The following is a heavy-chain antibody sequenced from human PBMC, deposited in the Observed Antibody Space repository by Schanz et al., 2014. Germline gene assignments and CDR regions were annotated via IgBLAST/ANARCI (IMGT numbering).Heavy chain of an antibody. CDR3: AREQIMAAAGLVDY. CDR1: GFTLSSYA. J-gene: IGHJ4*01. Sequence: VQLVESGGGLVKPGGSLRLSCAAYGFTLSSYAMHWIRQAPGKGLEWVSYISGTTTYTNYADSVKGRFTISRDNAKNSLYLQMNSLRAEDTAVYYCAREQIMAAAGLVDYWGHGTLVTVSS. V-gene: IGHV3-11*05. D-gene: IGHD6-13*01. CDR2: ISGTTTYT.